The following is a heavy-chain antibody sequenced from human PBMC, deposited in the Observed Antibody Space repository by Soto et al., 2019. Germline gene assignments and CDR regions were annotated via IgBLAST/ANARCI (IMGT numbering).Heavy chain of an antibody. CDR1: GGTFSSYT. J-gene: IGHJ4*02. CDR3: ARRDYGDLGSPSGFDY. Sequence: QVQLVQSGAEVKKPGSSVKVSCKASGGTFSSYTISWVRQAPGQGLEWMGRIIPILGIANYAQKFQGRVTITADKSTSTAYMELSSLRSEDTAVYYCARRDYGDLGSPSGFDYWGQGTLVTVSS. V-gene: IGHV1-69*02. D-gene: IGHD4-17*01. CDR2: IIPILGIA.